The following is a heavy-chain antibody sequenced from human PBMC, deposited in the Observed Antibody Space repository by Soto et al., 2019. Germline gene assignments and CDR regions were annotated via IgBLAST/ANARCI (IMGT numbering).Heavy chain of an antibody. CDR2: IYPGDSDT. Sequence: GESLKISCKGSGYSFTSYWIGWVRQMPGKGLEWMGIIYPGDSDTRYSPSFQGQVTISADKSISTAYLQWSSLKASDTAMYYCARWYGYSYGRVSGIDYWGQGTLVTVSS. CDR3: ARWYGYSYGRVSGIDY. D-gene: IGHD5-18*01. CDR1: GYSFTSYW. V-gene: IGHV5-51*01. J-gene: IGHJ4*02.